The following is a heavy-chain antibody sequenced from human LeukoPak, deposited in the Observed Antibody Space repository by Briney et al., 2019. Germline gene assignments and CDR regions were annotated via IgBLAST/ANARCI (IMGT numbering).Heavy chain of an antibody. CDR1: GYTFTSYG. J-gene: IGHJ4*02. V-gene: IGHV1-18*01. Sequence: EASVKVSCKASGYTFTSYGISWVRQAPGQGLEWMGWISAYNGNTNYAQKLQGRVTMTTDTSTSTAYMELRSLRSDDTAVYYCARDVMGGVFIVADYWGQGTLVTVSS. D-gene: IGHD2-21*01. CDR3: ARDVMGGVFIVADY. CDR2: ISAYNGNT.